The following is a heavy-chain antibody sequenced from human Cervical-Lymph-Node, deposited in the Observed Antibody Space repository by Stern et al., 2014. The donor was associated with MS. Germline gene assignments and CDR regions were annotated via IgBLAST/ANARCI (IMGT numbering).Heavy chain of an antibody. J-gene: IGHJ4*02. D-gene: IGHD1-26*01. CDR3: AKGVGWTPDS. V-gene: IGHV4-59*12. CDR1: GGSINTDY. Sequence: QVQLQESGPGLVKPSETLSLTCTVSGGSINTDYWNWVRQPPGKGLEWIGYVHYNGDTNYNPSLKSRVTISVNTSKNQFSLRLTSVTAADTAVYYCAKGVGWTPDSWGQGTLVTVSS. CDR2: VHYNGDT.